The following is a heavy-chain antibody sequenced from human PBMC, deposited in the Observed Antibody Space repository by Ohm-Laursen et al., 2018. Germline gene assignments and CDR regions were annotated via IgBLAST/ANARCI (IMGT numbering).Heavy chain of an antibody. D-gene: IGHD3-3*01. V-gene: IGHV4-59*07. J-gene: IGHJ4*02. CDR3: ARIDDPSFEY. CDR1: GDSISSYY. Sequence: SDTLSLTCSVSGDSISSYYWSWIRQSPGKGLEWIGYIYYTGSTNYNPSLKSRVTISVDTSKNHFSLKLSSVTAADTAVYYCARIDDPSFEYWGQGTLVTVSS. CDR2: IYYTGST.